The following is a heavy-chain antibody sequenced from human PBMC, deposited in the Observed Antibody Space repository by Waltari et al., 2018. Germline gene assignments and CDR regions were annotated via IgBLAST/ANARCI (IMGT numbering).Heavy chain of an antibody. CDR2: IQRSGRT. J-gene: IGHJ4*02. CDR3: ARDRGRGIYLDS. D-gene: IGHD2-15*01. Sequence: WWGWVRQSPERGQEWIGQIQRSGRTHYNPSFEIRVSISVDPSSNQFSLRMTSTTAADTAVYYCARDRGRGIYLDSWGRGTLVTVSA. V-gene: IGHV4-4*02. CDR1: W.